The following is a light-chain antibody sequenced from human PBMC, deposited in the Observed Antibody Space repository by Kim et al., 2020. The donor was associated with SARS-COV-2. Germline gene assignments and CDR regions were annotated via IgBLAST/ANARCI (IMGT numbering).Light chain of an antibody. CDR1: QSVSSN. J-gene: IGKJ3*01. V-gene: IGKV3-15*01. CDR2: GAS. CDR3: QQFNSWPLT. Sequence: VSPGERATLSCRASQSVSSNLAWYQQKPGQAPRLLIYGASTRATGIPARFSGSGSGTEFTLTISSLQSEDFAVYYCQQFNSWPLTFGPGTKVDIK.